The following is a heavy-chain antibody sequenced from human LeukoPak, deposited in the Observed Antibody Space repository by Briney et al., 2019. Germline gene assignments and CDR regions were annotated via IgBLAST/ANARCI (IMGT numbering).Heavy chain of an antibody. CDR1: GFTFRSHA. J-gene: IGHJ6*02. CDR2: IYENGGTT. D-gene: IGHD2-15*01. CDR3: ASSLYGMDV. Sequence: PGGSLRLSCVGSGFTFRSHAMSWVRQAPEKGLEFVSGIYENGGTTYYADSVKGRFSISRDNSKNTLYLQMNSLRAEDTAVYYCASSLYGMDVWGQGTTVTVSS. V-gene: IGHV3-23*01.